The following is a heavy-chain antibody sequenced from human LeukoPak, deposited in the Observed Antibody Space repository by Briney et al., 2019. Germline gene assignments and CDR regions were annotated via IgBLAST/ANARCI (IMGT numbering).Heavy chain of an antibody. Sequence: SETLSLTCTVSGGSISSGDYYWSWIRQPPGKGLEWIGYIYYSGSTYYNPSLKSRVTISVDTSKNQFSLKLSSVTAADTAVYYCARGRDGYNYDYWGQGTLVTVSS. J-gene: IGHJ4*02. V-gene: IGHV4-30-4*01. CDR1: GGSISSGDYY. CDR2: IYYSGST. D-gene: IGHD5-24*01. CDR3: ARGRDGYNYDY.